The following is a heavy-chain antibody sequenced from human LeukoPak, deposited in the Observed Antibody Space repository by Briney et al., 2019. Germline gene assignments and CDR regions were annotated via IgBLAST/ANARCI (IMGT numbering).Heavy chain of an antibody. CDR2: ISAYDGNT. J-gene: IGHJ4*02. D-gene: IGHD3-10*01. CDR3: ARDGYGSGKGYFDY. Sequence: ASVKVSCKASGYTFTSYGISWVRQAPGQGLEWMGWISAYDGNTNSAQKFQGRVTMTTDTSTSTAYMELRSLRSDDTAVYYCARDGYGSGKGYFDYWGQGTLVTVSS. CDR1: GYTFTSYG. V-gene: IGHV1-18*01.